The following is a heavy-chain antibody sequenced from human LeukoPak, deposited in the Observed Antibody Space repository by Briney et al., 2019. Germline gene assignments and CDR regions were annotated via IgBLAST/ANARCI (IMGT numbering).Heavy chain of an antibody. CDR3: ARRAYSHEWFDP. CDR2: IYPGDSDT. D-gene: IGHD5-12*01. CDR1: GYTFTNYW. J-gene: IGHJ5*02. V-gene: IGHV5-51*01. Sequence: GESLKISFKASGYTFTNYWIGWVRQMPGKGLEWMGTIYPGDSDTRYSPSLQGHVTISADRSISTAYLQWSSLRASDSAMYYCARRAYSHEWFDPWGQGTLVTVSS.